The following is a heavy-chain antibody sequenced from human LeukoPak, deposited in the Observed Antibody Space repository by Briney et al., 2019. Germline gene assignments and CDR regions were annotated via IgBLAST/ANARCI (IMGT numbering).Heavy chain of an antibody. CDR2: IYGTGST. CDR1: GGSISSHY. V-gene: IGHV4-4*07. CDR3: ARGHYRDYEDHFDY. D-gene: IGHD4-17*01. Sequence: SETLSLTCTASGGSISSHYWGWIRQPAGRGLEWIGRIYGTGSTHYNPSLRGRVTMSVDTSKNQLFLKLTFVTAADAAVYYCARGHYRDYEDHFDYWGQGTLVTVFS. J-gene: IGHJ4*02.